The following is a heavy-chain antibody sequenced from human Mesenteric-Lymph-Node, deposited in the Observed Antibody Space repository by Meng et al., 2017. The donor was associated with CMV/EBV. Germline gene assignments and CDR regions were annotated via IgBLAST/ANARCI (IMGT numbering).Heavy chain of an antibody. CDR1: GGSINSDF. V-gene: IGHV4-59*12. D-gene: IGHD2-8*01. Sequence: ESLKISCSVSGGSINSDFWSWIRQTPGKGLEWLGFIYNGGAINYNSYLKSRVTISVDTSKNQFSLKLSSVTAADTAVYYCARDPRGPLYCTNGVCYVYYFDNWGQGALVTVSS. CDR3: ARDPRGPLYCTNGVCYVYYFDN. CDR2: IYNGGAI. J-gene: IGHJ4*02.